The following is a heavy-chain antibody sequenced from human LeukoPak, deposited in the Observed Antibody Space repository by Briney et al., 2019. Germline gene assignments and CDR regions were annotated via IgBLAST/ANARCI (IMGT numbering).Heavy chain of an antibody. D-gene: IGHD1-14*01. CDR2: ISYDGNHK. CDR3: VRDPGTDYYYYYYMDV. Sequence: PGGSLRLSCAASEFTFSNYAMHWVRQAPGKGLEWVTVISYDGNHKYYADSVKGRFTISRDNSKNTLYLQMNSLTTEDTAMYYCVRDPGTDYYYYYYMDVWGKGTTVTVSS. CDR1: EFTFSNYA. J-gene: IGHJ6*03. V-gene: IGHV3-30*04.